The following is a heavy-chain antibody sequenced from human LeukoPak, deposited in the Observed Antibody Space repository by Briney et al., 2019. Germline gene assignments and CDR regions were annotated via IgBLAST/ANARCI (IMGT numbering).Heavy chain of an antibody. V-gene: IGHV1-46*01. Sequence: GASVKVSCKASGYTFTSYYMYWVRQAPGQGLEWMGIINPSGGSTSYAQKFQGRVTMTRDTSTSTVYMELSSLSSEDTAVYYCAKSIAAAGVWGQGTLVTVSS. CDR3: AKSIAAAGV. D-gene: IGHD6-13*01. J-gene: IGHJ4*02. CDR1: GYTFTSYY. CDR2: INPSGGST.